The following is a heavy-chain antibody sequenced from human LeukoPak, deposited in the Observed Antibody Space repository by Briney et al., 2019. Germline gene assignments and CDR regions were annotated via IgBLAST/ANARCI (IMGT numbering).Heavy chain of an antibody. D-gene: IGHD5-24*01. V-gene: IGHV4-30-4*01. CDR2: IYYSGST. J-gene: IGHJ6*02. CDR1: GGSISSGDYY. Sequence: PSETLSLTCTVSGGSISSGDYYWSWIRQPPGKGLEWIGYIYYSGSTYYNPSLKSRVTISVDTSKNHFSLKLSSVTAADTALYDCDRADGPVEVDVWGQGTTVTVSS. CDR3: DRADGPVEVDV.